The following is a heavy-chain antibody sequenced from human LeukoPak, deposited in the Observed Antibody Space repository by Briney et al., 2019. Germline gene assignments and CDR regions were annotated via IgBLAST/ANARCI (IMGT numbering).Heavy chain of an antibody. V-gene: IGHV3-20*04. CDR1: GFTFDDYG. J-gene: IGHJ6*04. D-gene: IGHD3-22*01. Sequence: GGSLRLSCVASGFTFDDYGMNWVRQAPGKGLEWVSGINWSGTTSASADSVRGRFTISRDNARNSLYLQMKSLGAEDTAFYYCADLGITMIAGVWGKATTVTIPS. CDR3: ADLGITMIAGV. CDR2: INWSGTTS.